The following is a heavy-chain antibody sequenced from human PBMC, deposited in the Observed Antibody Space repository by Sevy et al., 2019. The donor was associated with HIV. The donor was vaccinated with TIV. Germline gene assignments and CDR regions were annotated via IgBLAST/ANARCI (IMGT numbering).Heavy chain of an antibody. CDR1: GGSISYYY. J-gene: IGHJ5*02. D-gene: IGHD6-13*01. V-gene: IGHV4-59*13. CDR3: AREGLSSSSFGWFDP. CDR2: IYDSGRT. Sequence: SETLSLTCTVSGGSISYYYWTWIRQPPGKGLEWIGYIYDSGRTNYNPSLKSRVTISVDTSKNQFSLKLSSVTAADTAVYYCAREGLSSSSFGWFDPWGQGTLVTVSS.